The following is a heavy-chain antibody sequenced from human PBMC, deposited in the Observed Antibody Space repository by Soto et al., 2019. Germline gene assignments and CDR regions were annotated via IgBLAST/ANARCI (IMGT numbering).Heavy chain of an antibody. CDR1: GYTFTSYD. D-gene: IGHD3-22*01. J-gene: IGHJ4*02. Sequence: GASGKVSCKASGYTFTSYDINWVRQATGQGLEWMGWISAYNGNTNYAQKLQGRVTMTTDTSTSTAYMELRSLRSDDTAVYYCARDGYYYDSSGTFDYWGQGTLVTVSS. CDR2: ISAYNGNT. V-gene: IGHV1-18*01. CDR3: ARDGYYYDSSGTFDY.